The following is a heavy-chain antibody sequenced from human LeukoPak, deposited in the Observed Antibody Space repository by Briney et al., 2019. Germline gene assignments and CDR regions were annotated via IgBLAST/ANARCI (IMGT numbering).Heavy chain of an antibody. D-gene: IGHD6-19*01. CDR2: TYYRSNWIY. Sequence: SQTLSLTCAISGDSVSSNSAAWNWIRQSPSRGLEWLGRTYYRSNWIYESAASVKSRITINPDTSKNQFSLQLNSVTPEDTAVYYCARGIAVAGTEWFDPWGQGTLVTVSS. V-gene: IGHV6-1*01. CDR3: ARGIAVAGTEWFDP. CDR1: GDSVSSNSAA. J-gene: IGHJ5*02.